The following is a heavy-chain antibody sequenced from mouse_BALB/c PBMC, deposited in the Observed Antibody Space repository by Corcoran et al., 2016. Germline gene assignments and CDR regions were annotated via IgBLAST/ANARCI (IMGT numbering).Heavy chain of an antibody. J-gene: IGHJ4*01. D-gene: IGHD2-1*01. Sequence: EVQLQQTGPELVKPGASLKMSSRASGYTFTSYVMHWVKQKPGQGLDWIGYINPYNDGTKYNEKFKGKATLTSDKSSSTAYMELSSLTSEDSAVYYCARSVYYGYAMDYWGQGPSVIVSS. V-gene: IGHV1S136*01. CDR1: GYTFTSYV. CDR3: ARSVYYGYAMDY. CDR2: INPYNDGT.